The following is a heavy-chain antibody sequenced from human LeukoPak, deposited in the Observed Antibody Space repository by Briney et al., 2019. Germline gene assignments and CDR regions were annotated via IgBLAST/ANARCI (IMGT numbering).Heavy chain of an antibody. CDR2: VYHGGST. V-gene: IGHV4-38-2*02. Sequence: PSETLSLSCTVSDYSINSANYWGWIRQPPGKGLEWIGSVYHGGSTYYNPSLKSRVTISVDASRNQFSLKLTSVTAADTAVYYCARTVVPAAVDAFDIWGQGTMVTVSS. J-gene: IGHJ3*02. CDR1: DYSINSANY. D-gene: IGHD2-2*01. CDR3: ARTVVPAAVDAFDI.